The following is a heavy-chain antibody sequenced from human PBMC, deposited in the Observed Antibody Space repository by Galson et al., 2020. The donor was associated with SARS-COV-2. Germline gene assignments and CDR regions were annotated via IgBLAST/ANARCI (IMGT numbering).Heavy chain of an antibody. CDR3: ARDWVDGYNPMIDF. CDR1: GFTFSQYG. D-gene: IGHD5-12*01. CDR2: ISYDGRKQ. V-gene: IGHV3-30*03. J-gene: IGHJ4*02. Sequence: GESLKISCAASGFTFSQYGMHWVRQAPGKGLEWLAVISYDGRKQFYPDSVKGRFTISRDNSNNTLYLQMNSLRPDDTAVYYCARDWVDGYNPMIDFWGQGTLVTVSS.